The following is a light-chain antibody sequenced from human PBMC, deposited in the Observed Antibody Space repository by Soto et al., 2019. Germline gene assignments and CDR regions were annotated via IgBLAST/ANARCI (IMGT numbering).Light chain of an antibody. J-gene: IGLJ1*01. V-gene: IGLV1-47*01. CDR1: SSNIGRNS. CDR2: SNN. Sequence: QSVLSQPPSASGTPGQRVTISCSGSSSNIGRNSVYWYQQLPGTAPKLLIYSNNQRPSGVPDRFSGSKSGTSASLAISGLRSEDEADYYCASWDDSLSYVFGSGTKVT. CDR3: ASWDDSLSYV.